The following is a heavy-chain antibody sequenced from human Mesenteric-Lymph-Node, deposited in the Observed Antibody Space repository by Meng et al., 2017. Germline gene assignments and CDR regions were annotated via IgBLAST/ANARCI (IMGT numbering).Heavy chain of an antibody. Sequence: ASVKVSCKASGGTFSSYAISWVRQAPGQGLEWMGRINPNSGGTNYAQKFQGRVTMTRDTSISTAYMELSRLRSDDTAVYYCAREGGRYWGQGTLVTVSS. V-gene: IGHV1-2*06. J-gene: IGHJ4*02. CDR3: AREGGRY. CDR1: GGTFSSYA. CDR2: INPNSGGT. D-gene: IGHD3-16*01.